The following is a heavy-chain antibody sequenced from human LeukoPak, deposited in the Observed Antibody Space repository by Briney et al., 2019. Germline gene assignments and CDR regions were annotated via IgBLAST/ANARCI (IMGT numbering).Heavy chain of an antibody. CDR2: IYYSGST. V-gene: IGHV4-31*03. Sequence: PSQTLSLTCTVSGGSISSGGYYWSWIRQHPGKGLEWIGYIYYSGSTYYNPSLKSRVTISVDTSKNQFSLKLSSVTAADTAEYYCARATRGYSYGTFDYWGQGTLVTVSS. CDR1: GGSISSGGYY. CDR3: ARATRGYSYGTFDY. D-gene: IGHD5-18*01. J-gene: IGHJ4*02.